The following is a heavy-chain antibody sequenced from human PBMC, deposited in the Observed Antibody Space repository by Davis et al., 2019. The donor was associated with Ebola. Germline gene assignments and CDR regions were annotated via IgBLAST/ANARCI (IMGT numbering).Heavy chain of an antibody. CDR2: ISGGGAIT. Sequence: GESLKISCAASGFSFSSYAMSWVRQAPGRGLEWVSSISGGGAITYDADSVTGRFTISRDNSKNTLYLQMKNLRAEDTAVYYCAIPDCSGANCYSVYIKNWGQGTLVTVSS. CDR3: AIPDCSGANCYSVYIKN. D-gene: IGHD2-15*01. CDR1: GFSFSSYA. V-gene: IGHV3-23*01. J-gene: IGHJ4*02.